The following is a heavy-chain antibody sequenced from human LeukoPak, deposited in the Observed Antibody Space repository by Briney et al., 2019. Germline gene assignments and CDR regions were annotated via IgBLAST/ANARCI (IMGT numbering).Heavy chain of an antibody. D-gene: IGHD2-21*01. J-gene: IGHJ4*02. V-gene: IGHV1-46*01. Sequence: GASVKVSCKASGYTFTNYYMHWVRQAPGQGLEWMGIINPSGGSTTYAQKFQGRVTMTRDTSTSTVYMELSSLKSEDTAMYYCAREESCGNDCYYPDYWGQGTLVTVSS. CDR3: AREESCGNDCYYPDY. CDR2: INPSGGST. CDR1: GYTFTNYY.